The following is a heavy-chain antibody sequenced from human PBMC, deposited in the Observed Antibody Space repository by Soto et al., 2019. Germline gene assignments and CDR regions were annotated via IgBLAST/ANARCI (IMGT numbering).Heavy chain of an antibody. V-gene: IGHV3-7*01. J-gene: IGHJ6*03. CDR2: IKQDGSEK. CDR1: GFTFSSYW. D-gene: IGHD3-10*01. Sequence: GGSLRLSCAASGFTFSSYWMSWVRQAPGKGLEWVANIKQDGSEKYYVDSVKGRFTISRDNPKNSLYLQMNSLRAEDTAVYYCARSRGSGSYFYYMDVWGKGTTVTVSS. CDR3: ARSRGSGSYFYYMDV.